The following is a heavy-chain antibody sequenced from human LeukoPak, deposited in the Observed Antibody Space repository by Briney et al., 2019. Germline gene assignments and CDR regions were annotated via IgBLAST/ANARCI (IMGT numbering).Heavy chain of an antibody. CDR1: GFTFSSYA. CDR3: ARDQVDTASFHYFDY. Sequence: GRSLRLSCAASGFTFSSYAMHWVRQAPGKGLEWVAVISYDGSNKYYADSVKGRFTISRDNSKNTLYLQMNSLRAEDTAVYYCARDQVDTASFHYFDYWGQGTLVTVSS. J-gene: IGHJ4*02. V-gene: IGHV3-30-3*01. D-gene: IGHD5-18*01. CDR2: ISYDGSNK.